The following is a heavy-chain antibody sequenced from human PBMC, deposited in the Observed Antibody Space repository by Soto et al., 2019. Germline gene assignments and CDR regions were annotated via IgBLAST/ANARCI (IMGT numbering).Heavy chain of an antibody. Sequence: QVQLQESGPGLVKPSQTLSLTCTVSGGSISSGDYYWSWIRQPPGKGLEWIGYIYYSGSTYYNPSLKSRVSISVDTSKNQFSLKLSSVTAADTAVYYCARVGGFGATTIDYWGQGTLVTVSS. D-gene: IGHD3-10*01. J-gene: IGHJ4*02. CDR2: IYYSGST. CDR3: ARVGGFGATTIDY. V-gene: IGHV4-30-4*01. CDR1: GGSISSGDYY.